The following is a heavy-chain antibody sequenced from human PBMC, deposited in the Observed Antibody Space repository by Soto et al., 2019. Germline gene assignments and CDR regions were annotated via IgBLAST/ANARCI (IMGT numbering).Heavy chain of an antibody. D-gene: IGHD3-3*01. CDR2: IYYTGST. Sequence: SETLSLTCTVSGGSISSPNFYWSWIRQPPGKGLEWIGCIYYTGSTNYNPSLKSRVIISVDTSKNQFSLKLDSVTAADTAVYYCARLGGYYQAFDNWGQGTLVTVSS. CDR1: GGSISSPNFY. J-gene: IGHJ4*02. CDR3: ARLGGYYQAFDN. V-gene: IGHV4-39*07.